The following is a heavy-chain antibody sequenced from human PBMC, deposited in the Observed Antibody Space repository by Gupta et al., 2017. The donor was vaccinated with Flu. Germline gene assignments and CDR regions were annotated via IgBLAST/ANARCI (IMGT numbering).Heavy chain of an antibody. V-gene: IGHV3-30*18. D-gene: IGHD1-7*01. CDR2: MSDDGSNQ. CDR3: AKGGRHNWNYDGDD. J-gene: IGHJ4*02. Sequence: QVQLVQSGGGVVQPGRSLRLSCAASGFTFSDDGMNWVRQATGKGLEWMAVMSDDGSNQWYADSMRGRFTISRDNSKNTLFLQMNSLRADDRAVYYCAKGGRHNWNYDGDDWGKGTLVTVSS. CDR1: GFTFSDDG.